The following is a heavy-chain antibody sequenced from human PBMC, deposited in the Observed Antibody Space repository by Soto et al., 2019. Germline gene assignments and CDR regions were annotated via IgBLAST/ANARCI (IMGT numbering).Heavy chain of an antibody. CDR2: ISGTGVNT. Sequence: GSLRLSCEASGFIFSSYAITWVRQAPGKGLEWVSTISGTGVNTYYADSVKGRFTVSRDNSKNTVWLQMNSLRAADSSVYYCAKDSVHNLYRTSSLEDCFGPWRHGTLVTVSS. V-gene: IGHV3-23*01. D-gene: IGHD6-6*01. CDR3: AKDSVHNLYRTSSLEDCFGP. J-gene: IGHJ5*02. CDR1: GFIFSSYA.